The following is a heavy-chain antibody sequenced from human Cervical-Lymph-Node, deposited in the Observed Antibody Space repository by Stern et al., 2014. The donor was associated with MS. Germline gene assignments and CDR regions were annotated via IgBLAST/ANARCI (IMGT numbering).Heavy chain of an antibody. D-gene: IGHD4-17*01. J-gene: IGHJ3*01. CDR2: INPSGDGT. Sequence: VQLVESGAEVKKPGASVKISCKASGDTFTNYHIHWVRQAPGQGLEWMGIINPSGDGTNYAQRLKGRITMTRDTSTSTVYMELSSLRSEDTAIYFCARPRETMPTVARGYEAFDVWGQGTMVTVS. CDR3: ARPRETMPTVARGYEAFDV. V-gene: IGHV1-46*04. CDR1: GDTFTNYH.